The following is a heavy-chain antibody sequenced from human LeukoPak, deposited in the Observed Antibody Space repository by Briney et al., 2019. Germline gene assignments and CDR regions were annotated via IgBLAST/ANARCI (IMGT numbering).Heavy chain of an antibody. CDR2: ISYDGRNK. D-gene: IGHD3-10*01. CDR3: ARDLGYYGSGSSYGMDV. Sequence: GGSLRLSCAASGFTFSSYAMHWVRQAPGKGLEWVAVISYDGRNKYYADSVKGRFPISRDNSENTLSLQMNSLRAEDMAVYYCARDLGYYGSGSSYGMDVWGQGTTVTVSS. J-gene: IGHJ6*02. CDR1: GFTFSSYA. V-gene: IGHV3-30*04.